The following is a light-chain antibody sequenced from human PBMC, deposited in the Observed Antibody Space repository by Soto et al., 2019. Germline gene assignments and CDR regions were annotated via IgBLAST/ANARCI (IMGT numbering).Light chain of an antibody. V-gene: IGLV1-51*01. Sequence: QSALTHPPSVSAAPGQKVTISCSGSSSNIGNNYVSWYQQLPGTAPKLLIYDNNKRPSGIPDRFSGSKSGTSATLGITGLQAGDEADYYCGTWDSSLSAFVFGTGTKLTVL. J-gene: IGLJ1*01. CDR1: SSNIGNNY. CDR2: DNN. CDR3: GTWDSSLSAFV.